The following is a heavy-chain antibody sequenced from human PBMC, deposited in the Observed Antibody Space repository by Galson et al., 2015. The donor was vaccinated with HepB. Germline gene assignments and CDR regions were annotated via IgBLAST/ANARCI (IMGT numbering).Heavy chain of an antibody. CDR2: MNPNSGNT. CDR3: ARSHQFRLRYYYMDV. D-gene: IGHD2-21*01. J-gene: IGHJ6*03. CDR1: GYTFTSYD. Sequence: SVKVSCKASGYTFTSYDINWVRQATGQGLEWMGWMNPNSGNTGYAQKFQGRVTMTRNTSISTAYMELSSLRSEDTAVYYCARSHQFRLRYYYMDVWGKGTTVTVSS. V-gene: IGHV1-8*01.